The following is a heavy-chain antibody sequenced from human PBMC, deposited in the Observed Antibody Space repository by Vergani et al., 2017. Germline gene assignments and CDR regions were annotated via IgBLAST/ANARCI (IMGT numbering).Heavy chain of an antibody. J-gene: IGHJ6*03. D-gene: IGHD3-3*01. CDR2: IYSGGSP. Sequence: EVQLVESGGGLIQPGGSLRLSCAASGFTLSSNYMSWVRQAPGKGLDWVSVIYSGGSPYYADSVKGRFTISRDNSKNTLYLQMNSLRAEDTAVYYCARPQRTIFGVVILEYMDVWGKGTTVTVSS. CDR1: GFTLSSNY. CDR3: ARPQRTIFGVVILEYMDV. V-gene: IGHV3-53*01.